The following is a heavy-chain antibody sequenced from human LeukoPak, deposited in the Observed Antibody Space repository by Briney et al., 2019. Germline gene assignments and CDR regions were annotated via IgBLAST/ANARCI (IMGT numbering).Heavy chain of an antibody. D-gene: IGHD3-22*01. V-gene: IGHV1-2*02. CDR1: GYTFTGYY. CDR2: INPNSGGT. J-gene: IGHJ4*02. CDR3: ARLGGDSSGPPAGLDY. Sequence: GASVKVSCKASGYTFTGYYMHWVRQAPGQGLEWMGWINPNSGGTNYAQKFQGRVTMTGDTSISTAYMELSRLRSDDTAVYYCARLGGDSSGPPAGLDYWGQGTLVTVSS.